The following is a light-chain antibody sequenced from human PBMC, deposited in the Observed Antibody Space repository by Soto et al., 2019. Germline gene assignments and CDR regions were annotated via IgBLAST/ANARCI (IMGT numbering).Light chain of an antibody. CDR3: QQYNSYWT. CDR1: QGISSW. V-gene: IGKV1D-16*01. J-gene: IGKJ1*01. Sequence: DIQMFQSPSSVLXXVGXXXXXXXRASQGISSWLAWYQQKPGKAPKLLIYAASSLESGVPSRFSGSGSGTDFTLTISSLQPDDFATYYCQQYNSYWTFGQGTKVDI. CDR2: AAS.